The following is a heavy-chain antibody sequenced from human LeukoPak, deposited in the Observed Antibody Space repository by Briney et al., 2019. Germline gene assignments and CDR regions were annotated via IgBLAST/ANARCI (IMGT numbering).Heavy chain of an antibody. V-gene: IGHV3-20*04. CDR2: INWNGGST. D-gene: IGHD6-13*01. Sequence: GGSLRLSCAASGFTFDDYGMSWVRQAPGKGLEWVSGINWNGGSTGYADSVKGRFTISKDNAKNSLYLQMNSLRAEDTALYYCARDLGAAAGTMADYWGQGTLVTVSS. CDR1: GFTFDDYG. CDR3: ARDLGAAAGTMADY. J-gene: IGHJ4*02.